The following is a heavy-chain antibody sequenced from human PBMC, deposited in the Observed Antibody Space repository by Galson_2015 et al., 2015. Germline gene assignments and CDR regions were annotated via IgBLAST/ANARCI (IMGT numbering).Heavy chain of an antibody. CDR2: ISSSGSST. Sequence: SLRLSCAASGFSFSDHYMSWIRQAPGKGLEWVSYISSSGSSTYYVDSVKGRFTISRDNAKSSLYLQMNSLRAEDTAVYYCTRGRSTGYALDFWGQGTLVTVSS. D-gene: IGHD2-8*02. J-gene: IGHJ4*02. CDR3: TRGRSTGYALDF. V-gene: IGHV3-11*01. CDR1: GFSFSDHY.